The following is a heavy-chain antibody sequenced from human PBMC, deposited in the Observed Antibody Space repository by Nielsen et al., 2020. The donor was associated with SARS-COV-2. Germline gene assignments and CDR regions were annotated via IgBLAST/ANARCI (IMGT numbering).Heavy chain of an antibody. CDR1: GGTISRYY. D-gene: IGHD6-6*01. V-gene: IGHV4-59*01. J-gene: IGHJ3*02. CDR2: IYYSGAT. Sequence: SETLSLTCTVSGGTISRYYWSWIRQPQGKGLGWIAYIYYSGATNYNPSLKSRVTISADTSKNQFSLKLRSVTAADTAVYYCAREYSSSPGAFDIWGQGTMVTVSS. CDR3: AREYSSSPGAFDI.